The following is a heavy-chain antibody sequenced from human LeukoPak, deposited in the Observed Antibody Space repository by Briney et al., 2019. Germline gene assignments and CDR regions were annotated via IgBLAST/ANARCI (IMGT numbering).Heavy chain of an antibody. Sequence: ASVKVSCKASGYTFTGYYMHWVRQAPGQGLEWMGRIDPNSGGTNYAQKFQGRVTMTRDTSISTAYMELSRLRSDDTAVYYCAYDLVVVAATPVWGQGTLVTVSS. CDR1: GYTFTGYY. V-gene: IGHV1-2*06. J-gene: IGHJ4*02. CDR3: AYDLVVVAATPV. D-gene: IGHD2-15*01. CDR2: IDPNSGGT.